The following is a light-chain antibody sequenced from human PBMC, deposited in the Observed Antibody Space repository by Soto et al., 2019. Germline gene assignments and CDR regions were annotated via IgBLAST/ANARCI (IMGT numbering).Light chain of an antibody. Sequence: DIQMTQSPSSLSASVGDRVTITCRASQSISNDLYWYQQKPGKAPKLLIYAASSLQGGVPSRFSGSGSGTDFTLIISSLQPEDFATYYCQQSYSTPPYTFGQGTRLEIK. V-gene: IGKV1-39*01. CDR2: AAS. J-gene: IGKJ2*01. CDR3: QQSYSTPPYT. CDR1: QSISND.